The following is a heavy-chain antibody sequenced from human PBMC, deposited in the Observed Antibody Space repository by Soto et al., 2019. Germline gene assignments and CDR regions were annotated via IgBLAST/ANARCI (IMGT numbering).Heavy chain of an antibody. CDR2: VSGYNDKT. Sequence: ASVKVSCRASGYTFTNHGISWVRQAPGQGLEWVGWVSGYNDKTKSAQKFQGRVTMTTDTSTSTAYMELRSLRSDDTAVYYCARDFYPVAYFFDYWGQGTLVTVSS. CDR3: ARDFYPVAYFFDY. D-gene: IGHD2-21*01. V-gene: IGHV1-18*04. J-gene: IGHJ4*02. CDR1: GYTFTNHG.